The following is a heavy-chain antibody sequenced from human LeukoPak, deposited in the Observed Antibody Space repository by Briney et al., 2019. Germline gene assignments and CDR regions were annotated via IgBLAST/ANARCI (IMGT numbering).Heavy chain of an antibody. CDR2: ISTSGSTI. CDR1: GFTFSTYE. V-gene: IGHV3-48*03. Sequence: PGGSLRLSCAASGFTFSTYEMNWVRQAPGKGLEWLSYISTSGSTIFYADSVKGRFTISRDNAQNSLYLQMNSVRAEDTAVYYCARSSRYFHYWGQGALVTVSS. CDR3: ARSSRYFHY. D-gene: IGHD2-2*01. J-gene: IGHJ4*02.